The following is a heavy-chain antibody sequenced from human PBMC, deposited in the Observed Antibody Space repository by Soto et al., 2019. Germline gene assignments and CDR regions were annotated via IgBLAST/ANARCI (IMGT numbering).Heavy chain of an antibody. J-gene: IGHJ3*02. Sequence: GSLRLSCAASGFTFSSYIMNWVRQAPGKGMEWISYISSSSSTIYYADSVKGRFTISRDNAKNSLYLQVNSLRAEDTAVYYCAVLAATGTGDAFDIWGQGTMVTVSS. D-gene: IGHD6-13*01. CDR1: GFTFSSYI. V-gene: IGHV3-48*01. CDR3: AVLAATGTGDAFDI. CDR2: ISSSSSTI.